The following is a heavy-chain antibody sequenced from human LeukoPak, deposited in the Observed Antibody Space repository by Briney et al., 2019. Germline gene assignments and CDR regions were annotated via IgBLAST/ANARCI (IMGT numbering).Heavy chain of an antibody. CDR1: GFTFSSYW. V-gene: IGHV3-7*01. J-gene: IGHJ3*02. D-gene: IGHD5-12*01. CDR2: IKQDGSEK. CDR3: ARDCGYSGYFRPDAFDI. Sequence: GGSLRLSCAASGFTFSSYWMSWVRQAPGKGLEWVANIKQDGSEKYYVDSVKGRFTISRDNAKNSLYLQMNSLRAEDTAVYYCARDCGYSGYFRPDAFDIWGQGTMVTVSS.